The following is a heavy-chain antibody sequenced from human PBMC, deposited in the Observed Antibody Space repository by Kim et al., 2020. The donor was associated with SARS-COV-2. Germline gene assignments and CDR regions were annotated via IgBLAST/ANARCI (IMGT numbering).Heavy chain of an antibody. J-gene: IGHJ4*02. Sequence: SETLSLTCTVSGGSVSSGSYYWSWIRQPPGKGLEWIGYIYYSGSTNYNPSLKSRVTISVDTSKNQFSLKLSSVTAADTAVYYCARSPGTVTILDYWGQGTLVTVSS. CDR3: ARSPGTVTILDY. CDR2: IYYSGST. CDR1: GGSVSSGSYY. D-gene: IGHD4-17*01. V-gene: IGHV4-61*01.